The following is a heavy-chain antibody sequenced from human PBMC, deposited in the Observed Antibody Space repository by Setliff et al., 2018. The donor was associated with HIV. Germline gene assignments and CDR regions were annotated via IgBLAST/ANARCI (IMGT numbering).Heavy chain of an antibody. CDR2: IYNSGGT. Sequence: PSETLSLTCTVSGGSISTGGYYWSWIRQHPGKGLEWIGYIYNSGGTYYNPSLKSRITMSIDTSKNQFSLKLNSATAADTAVYFCARASRWGSIPFDYWGQGTLVTVS. CDR1: GGSISTGGYY. V-gene: IGHV4-31*03. J-gene: IGHJ4*02. D-gene: IGHD2-21*01. CDR3: ARASRWGSIPFDY.